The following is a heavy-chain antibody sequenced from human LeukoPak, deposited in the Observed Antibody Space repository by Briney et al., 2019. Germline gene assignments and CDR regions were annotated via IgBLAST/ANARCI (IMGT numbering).Heavy chain of an antibody. CDR3: ARAPEYNDAFDI. Sequence: PSQTLSLTCTASGGSISSGGYYWSWIRQHPGKGLEWIGYIYYSGSTYYNPSLKSRVTISVDTSKNQFSLKLSSVTAADTAVYYCARAPEYNDAFDIWGQGTMVTVSS. J-gene: IGHJ3*02. V-gene: IGHV4-31*03. D-gene: IGHD1-1*01. CDR2: IYYSGST. CDR1: GGSISSGGYY.